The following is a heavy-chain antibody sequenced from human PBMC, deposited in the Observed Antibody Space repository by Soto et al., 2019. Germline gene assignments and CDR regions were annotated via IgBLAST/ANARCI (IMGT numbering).Heavy chain of an antibody. CDR2: IYYSGST. CDR1: GSSISSGGYY. Sequence: PSETLSLTCTVSGSSISSGGYYWSWIRQHPGKGLEWIGYIYYSGSTYYNPSLKSRVTISVDTSKNQFSLKLSSVTAADTAVYYCARVVVTTFFIDPWGQGTLVTVSS. CDR3: ARVVVTTFFIDP. J-gene: IGHJ5*02. D-gene: IGHD2-21*02. V-gene: IGHV4-31*03.